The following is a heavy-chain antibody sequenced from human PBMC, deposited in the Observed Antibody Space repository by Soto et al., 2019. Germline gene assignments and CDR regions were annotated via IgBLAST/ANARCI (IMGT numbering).Heavy chain of an antibody. CDR2: IIPIFGTA. V-gene: IGHV1-69*01. Sequence: QVQLVQSGAEVKKPGSSVKVSCKASGGTFSSYAISWVRQAPGQGLEWMGGIIPIFGTANYAQKFQGRVTIPADESTSTAYIEVSSLRSEDTAVYYCARDFSQQLVRGWYCDLWGRGTLVSVSS. CDR3: ARDFSQQLVRGWYCDL. CDR1: GGTFSSYA. D-gene: IGHD6-6*01. J-gene: IGHJ2*01.